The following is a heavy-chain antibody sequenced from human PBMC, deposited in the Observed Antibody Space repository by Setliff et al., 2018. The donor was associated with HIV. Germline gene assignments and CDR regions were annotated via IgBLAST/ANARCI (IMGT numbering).Heavy chain of an antibody. D-gene: IGHD6-19*01. CDR3: ARLGSGWSDSYYYAMDI. J-gene: IGHJ6*02. CDR1: GYTFTSYG. Sequence: ASVKVSCKASGYTFTSYGISWVRQAPGQGLEWMGWISPNFGHTKYAQKFLDRVTMTIDTATSRAYMELWSLRSDDTAVYFCARLGSGWSDSYYYAMDIWGQGTTVTVSS. CDR2: ISPNFGHT. V-gene: IGHV1-18*01.